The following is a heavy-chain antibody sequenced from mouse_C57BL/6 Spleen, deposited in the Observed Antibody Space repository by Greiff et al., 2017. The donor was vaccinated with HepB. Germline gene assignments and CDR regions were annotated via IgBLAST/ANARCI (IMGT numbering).Heavy chain of an antibody. D-gene: IGHD1-1*01. Sequence: DVQLVESGPGLVKPSQSLSLTCSVTGYSITSGYYWNWIRQFPGNKLEWMGYISYDGSNNYNPSLKNRISITRDTSKNQFFLKLNSVTTEDTATYYCASYYGSAYAMDYWGQGTSVTVSS. V-gene: IGHV3-6*01. J-gene: IGHJ4*01. CDR1: GYSITSGYY. CDR2: ISYDGSN. CDR3: ASYYGSAYAMDY.